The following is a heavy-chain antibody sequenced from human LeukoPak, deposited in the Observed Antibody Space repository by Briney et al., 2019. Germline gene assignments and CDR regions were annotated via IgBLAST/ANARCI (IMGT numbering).Heavy chain of an antibody. CDR2: ISGSGTST. D-gene: IGHD4-17*01. Sequence: GGSLRLSCAASGFTFSSYAMSWVRQAPGKGLEWVSAISGSGTSTYYADSVKGRFTISRDNSKSTLYLQISNLRAEDTAVYYCASSTSPRNDYSDYFYYYGLDVWGQGTAVTVSS. J-gene: IGHJ6*02. CDR3: ASSTSPRNDYSDYFYYYGLDV. V-gene: IGHV3-23*01. CDR1: GFTFSSYA.